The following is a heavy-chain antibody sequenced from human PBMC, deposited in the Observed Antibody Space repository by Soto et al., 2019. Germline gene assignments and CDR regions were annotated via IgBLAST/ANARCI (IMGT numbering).Heavy chain of an antibody. Sequence: PGGSLRLSCAASGFTSSTYAMSWVRQAPGKGLEWVSTISGSDGSTYYADSVQGRFTISRDNSKSTLYLQMNSLRPEDTAVYYCANPRPTISDYWGQGTLVTVSS. D-gene: IGHD5-12*01. V-gene: IGHV3-23*01. CDR1: GFTSSTYA. CDR3: ANPRPTISDY. J-gene: IGHJ4*02. CDR2: ISGSDGST.